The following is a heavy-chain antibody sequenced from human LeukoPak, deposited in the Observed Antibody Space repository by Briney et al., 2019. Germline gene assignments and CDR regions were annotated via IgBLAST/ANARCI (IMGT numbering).Heavy chain of an antibody. V-gene: IGHV4-39*02. J-gene: IGHJ5*02. D-gene: IGHD2-15*01. CDR2: SYCKGST. CDR1: GGSISSSSYC. CDR3: ARLGIVVGYCSGGSCYQGGNWFDP. Sequence: SETLSLTCTVSGGSISSSSYCWGWVRQPPGRGLEWIGSSYCKGSTYYNTSLRSRVTISVDTSKSHFSLQLTSVTAADTAVYYCARLGIVVGYCSGGSCYQGGNWFDPWGQGTLVTVSS.